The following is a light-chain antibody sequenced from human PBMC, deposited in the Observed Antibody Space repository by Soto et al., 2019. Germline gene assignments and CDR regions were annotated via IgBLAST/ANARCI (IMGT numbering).Light chain of an antibody. CDR3: QQFYSYPFT. CDR1: QGISSY. V-gene: IGKV1-9*01. CDR2: GAS. J-gene: IGKJ4*01. Sequence: DIQLTQSPSFLSASVGDRVTITCRASQGISSYLAWYQQKPGKAPKLLIYGASTLQSGVPSRFSGSGSGTEFTLTISSLHPEDFATYYCQQFYSYPFTFGGGTKVEIK.